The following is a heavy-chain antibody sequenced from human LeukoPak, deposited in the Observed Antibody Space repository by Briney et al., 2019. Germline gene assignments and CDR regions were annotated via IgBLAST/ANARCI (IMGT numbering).Heavy chain of an antibody. V-gene: IGHV4-34*01. CDR3: ARRSSWTMFDY. Sequence: SSETLSLTCAVYGGSFSGYYWSWIRQPPGKGREWIGEISHSGSTNYNPSLKSRVTISVATSKNQFSLKLSSVTAADPAVYYCARRSSWTMFDYWGQGTLVTVSS. D-gene: IGHD6-13*01. J-gene: IGHJ4*02. CDR2: ISHSGST. CDR1: GGSFSGYY.